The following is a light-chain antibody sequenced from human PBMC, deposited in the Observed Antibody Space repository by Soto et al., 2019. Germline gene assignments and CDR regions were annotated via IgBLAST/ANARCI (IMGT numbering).Light chain of an antibody. CDR3: SSYTRSTTLNVL. CDR2: EVS. V-gene: IGLV2-14*01. J-gene: IGLJ2*01. CDR1: SSDVGGYKY. Sequence: QSALTQPASVSGSHGQSITISCTGTSSDVGGYKYVSWYQQHPGKVPKLMTYEVSNRPSGVSNRFSGSKSGNTASLSISGLQAEDEAEYYCSSYTRSTTLNVLFGGGTKVTVL.